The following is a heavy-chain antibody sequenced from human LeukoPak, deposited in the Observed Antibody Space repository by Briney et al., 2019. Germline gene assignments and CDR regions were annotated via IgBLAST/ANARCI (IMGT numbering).Heavy chain of an antibody. CDR1: GFTFSSYG. CDR2: IWYDGSNK. V-gene: IGHV3-33*01. D-gene: IGHD5-18*01. J-gene: IGHJ4*02. CDR3: ARDWGYSYGYYFDY. Sequence: GGSLRLSCAASGFTFSSYGMHWVRQAPGKGLEWVAVIWYDGSNKYYADSVKGRFTISRDNSKNTLYLQMNSLRAEDTAVYYCARDWGYSYGYYFDYWGQGTLVTVSS.